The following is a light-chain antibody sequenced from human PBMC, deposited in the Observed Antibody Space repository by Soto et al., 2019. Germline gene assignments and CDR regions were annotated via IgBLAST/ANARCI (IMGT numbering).Light chain of an antibody. V-gene: IGKV3-20*01. CDR2: GAS. CDR1: QSVSRN. J-gene: IGKJ1*01. CDR3: QQYGSSPT. Sequence: EIVLTQSPATLCLSPGERATLSCRASQSVSRNLAWYQQKPGQAPRLLIYGASSRATGIPDRFSGSGPGTDFTLTISRLEPEDFAVYYCQQYGSSPTFGQGTKVDIK.